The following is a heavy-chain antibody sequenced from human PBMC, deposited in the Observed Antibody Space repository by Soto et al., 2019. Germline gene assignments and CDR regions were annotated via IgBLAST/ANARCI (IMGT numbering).Heavy chain of an antibody. Sequence: SLTCTVSGGSISSYYWSWIRQPPGKGLEWIGYIYYSGSTNYNPSLKSRVTISVDTSKNQFSLKLSSVTAADTAVYYCAREGVHYSSSRHGMDVWGQGTTVTVSS. CDR1: GGSISSYY. V-gene: IGHV4-59*01. D-gene: IGHD6-13*01. J-gene: IGHJ6*02. CDR2: IYYSGST. CDR3: AREGVHYSSSRHGMDV.